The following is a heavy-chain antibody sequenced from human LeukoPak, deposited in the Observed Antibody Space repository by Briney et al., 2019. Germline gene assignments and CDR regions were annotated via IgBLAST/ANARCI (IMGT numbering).Heavy chain of an antibody. J-gene: IGHJ5*02. V-gene: IGHV3-23*01. CDR1: GGTFSSYA. CDR2: ISGSGGST. CDR3: ARAVVPAAIGGPPWFDP. D-gene: IGHD2-2*02. Sequence: SCKASGGTFSSYAMSWVRQAPGKGLEWVSAISGSGGSTYHADSVKGRFTISRDNSKNTLYLQMNSLRAEDTAVYYCARAVVPAAIGGPPWFDPWGQGTLVTVSS.